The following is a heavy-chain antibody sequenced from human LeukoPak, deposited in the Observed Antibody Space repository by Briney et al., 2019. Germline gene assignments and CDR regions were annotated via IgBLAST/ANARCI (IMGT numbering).Heavy chain of an antibody. Sequence: PSETLSLTCTVSGGSISSSSYYWGWIRQPPGKGLEWIGSIYYSGSTYYNPSLKSRVTISVDTSKNQFSLKLSSVTAADTAVYYCARGNKGRIFWSGYYLNWFDPWGQGTLVTVSS. CDR3: ARGNKGRIFWSGYYLNWFDP. J-gene: IGHJ5*02. CDR1: GGSISSSSYY. V-gene: IGHV4-39*07. D-gene: IGHD3-3*01. CDR2: IYYSGST.